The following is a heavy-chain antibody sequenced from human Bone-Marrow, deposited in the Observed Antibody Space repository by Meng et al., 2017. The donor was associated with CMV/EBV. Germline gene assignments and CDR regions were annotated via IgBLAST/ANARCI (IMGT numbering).Heavy chain of an antibody. CDR1: GLTLGNAW. CDR3: TTVRFDT. J-gene: IGHJ5*02. Sequence: RLSCAADGLTLGNAWRNWVRQVPGKGLEWVGRIETKARGATTDYAAAVKGRFVVSRDDSQNILFLQMNSLITEDTALYYCTTVRFDTWGQGTLVTVSS. CDR2: IETKARGATT. V-gene: IGHV3-15*04.